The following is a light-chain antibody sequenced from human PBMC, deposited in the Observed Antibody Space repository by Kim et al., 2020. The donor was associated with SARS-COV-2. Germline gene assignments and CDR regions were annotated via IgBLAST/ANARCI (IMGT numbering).Light chain of an antibody. V-gene: IGLV2-8*01. CDR2: EVS. CDR3: NSYAGSNNWV. Sequence: GQSSTISCTGTSSDVGGYNYVSWYQQHPGQAPKLMIYEVSKRPSGVPDRFSGSKSGNTASLTVSGLQAEDEADYYCNSYAGSNNWVFGRGTQLTVL. CDR1: SSDVGGYNY. J-gene: IGLJ2*01.